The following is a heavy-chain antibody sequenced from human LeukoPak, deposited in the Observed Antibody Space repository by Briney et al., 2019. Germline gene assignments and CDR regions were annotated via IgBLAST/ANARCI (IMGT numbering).Heavy chain of an antibody. Sequence: GGSLRLSCAASGFTFSSYSMNWVRQAPGKGLEWVSSISSSSSYIYYADSVKGRFTISRDNAKNSLCLQMNSLRAEDTAVYYCARDYYDSSGYWAFNWFDPWGQGTLVTVSS. CDR1: GFTFSSYS. CDR3: ARDYYDSSGYWAFNWFDP. D-gene: IGHD3-22*01. J-gene: IGHJ5*02. V-gene: IGHV3-21*01. CDR2: ISSSSSYI.